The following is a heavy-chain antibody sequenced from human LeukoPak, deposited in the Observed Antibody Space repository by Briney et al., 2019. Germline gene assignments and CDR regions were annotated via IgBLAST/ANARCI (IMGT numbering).Heavy chain of an antibody. CDR1: GFTFISYE. J-gene: IGHJ3*02. D-gene: IGHD3-3*01. CDR2: TSGSGSSV. CDR3: ARDGGLEGDAFDI. V-gene: IGHV3-48*03. Sequence: AGGSLRLSCAASGFTFISYEMNWVRQAPGKGLEWVSYTSGSGSSVLYADSVKGRFTISRDSAKNSLWLQMNSLRDEDTAVYYCARDGGLEGDAFDIWGQGTMVTVSS.